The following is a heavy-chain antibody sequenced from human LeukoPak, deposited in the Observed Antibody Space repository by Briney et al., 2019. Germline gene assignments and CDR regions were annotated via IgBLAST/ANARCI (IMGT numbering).Heavy chain of an antibody. CDR2: IYYSGRT. V-gene: IGHV4-39*07. CDR3: ARDRGAPDVVDAFDI. J-gene: IGHJ3*02. Sequence: SETLSLTCTVSGGSISSSDYYWGWIRQPPGKGLEWIGSIYYSGRTHYNPSLNSRVTISLETSKNQFSLNLSSVTAADTAVYYCARDRGAPDVVDAFDIWGQGTMVTVSS. D-gene: IGHD2-15*01. CDR1: GGSISSSDYY.